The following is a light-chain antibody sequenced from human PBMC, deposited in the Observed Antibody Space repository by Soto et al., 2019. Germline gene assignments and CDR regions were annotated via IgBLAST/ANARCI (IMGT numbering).Light chain of an antibody. V-gene: IGKV1-5*01. Sequence: DIQMTQSPPTLAASVGDRVTITCRASQTINTWLAWYQQKPRKAPKLLIFDASTLESGVPSRFSGSGSGSQFILTISVLQPDDFATYYCQQYNSYSQTFGQGTKLEMK. CDR3: QQYNSYSQT. CDR1: QTINTW. J-gene: IGKJ2*01. CDR2: DAS.